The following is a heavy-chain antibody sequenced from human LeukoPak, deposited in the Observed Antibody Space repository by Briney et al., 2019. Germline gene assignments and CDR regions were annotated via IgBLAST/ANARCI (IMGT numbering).Heavy chain of an antibody. Sequence: GGSLRLSCAASGFTVSSNSMSWVRQAPGKGLEWVSVIYSGGRTYYADSVKGRFTISKDNSKNTLYLQMNSLRPEDTAVYYCAKVRVGTAHFDYWGQGTLVTVSS. V-gene: IGHV3-66*01. J-gene: IGHJ4*02. CDR3: AKVRVGTAHFDY. D-gene: IGHD2-15*01. CDR2: IYSGGRT. CDR1: GFTVSSNS.